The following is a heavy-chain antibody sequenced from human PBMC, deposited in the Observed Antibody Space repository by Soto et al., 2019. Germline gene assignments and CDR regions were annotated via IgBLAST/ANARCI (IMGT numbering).Heavy chain of an antibody. CDR1: GFTFVDYS. Sequence: LRLSCTASGFTFVDYSMSWFRQAPGKGLEWVGFIRSKAYGGATEYAASVKGRFTISRDDSKSIAYLQMNSLKTEDTAVYYCTTRKGGTVTTYGMDVWGQGTTVTVSS. D-gene: IGHD4-4*01. CDR2: IRSKAYGGAT. V-gene: IGHV3-49*03. CDR3: TTRKGGTVTTYGMDV. J-gene: IGHJ6*02.